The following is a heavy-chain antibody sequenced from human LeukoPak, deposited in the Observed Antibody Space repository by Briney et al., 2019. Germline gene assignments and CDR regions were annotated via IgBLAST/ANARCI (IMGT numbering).Heavy chain of an antibody. CDR3: AKSRLRITGTTCFDY. V-gene: IGHV3-23*01. CDR2: ISGSGGST. D-gene: IGHD1-7*01. Sequence: PAGGSLRLSCAASGFTFSSYDMSWVRQAPGKGLEWVSAISGSGGSTYYADSVKGRFTISRDNSKNTLYLQMNSLRAEDTAVYYCAKSRLRITGTTCFDYWGQGTLVTVSS. J-gene: IGHJ4*02. CDR1: GFTFSSYD.